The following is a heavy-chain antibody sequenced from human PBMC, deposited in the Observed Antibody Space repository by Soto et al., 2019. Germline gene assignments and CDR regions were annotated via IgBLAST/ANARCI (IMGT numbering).Heavy chain of an antibody. J-gene: IGHJ4*02. D-gene: IGHD4-17*01. CDR2: IIPILGIA. Sequence: QVQLVQSGAEVKKPGSSVKVSCKASGGTFSSYTISWVRQAPGQGLEWMGRIIPILGIANYAQKFQGRVTITADKSTSTAYMELSSLRSEDTAVYYCAREQRDDYGYFDYWGQGTLVTVSS. CDR3: AREQRDDYGYFDY. V-gene: IGHV1-69*08. CDR1: GGTFSSYT.